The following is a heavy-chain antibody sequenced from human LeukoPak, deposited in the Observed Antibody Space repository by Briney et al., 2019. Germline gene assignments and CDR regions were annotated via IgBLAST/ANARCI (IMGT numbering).Heavy chain of an antibody. J-gene: IGHJ4*02. D-gene: IGHD3-3*01. V-gene: IGHV1-46*03. CDR1: GYTFTSYY. CDR3: ARDSGVVITLAIEFDY. CDR2: INPSGGST. Sequence: AASVKVSCKASGYTFTSYYMHWVRQAPGQGLEWMGIINPSGGSTSYAQKFQGRVTMTRDTSTSTVYMELSSLRSEDTAVYYCARDSGVVITLAIEFDYWGQGTLVTVSS.